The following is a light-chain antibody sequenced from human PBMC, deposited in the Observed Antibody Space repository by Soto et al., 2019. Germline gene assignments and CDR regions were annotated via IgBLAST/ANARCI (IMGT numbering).Light chain of an antibody. CDR2: DAS. CDR1: QSISGC. J-gene: IGKJ2*01. CDR3: QQYSSYSLYT. V-gene: IGKV1-5*01. Sequence: DIQMTQSPSTLSSSVGDRVTITCRASQSISGCLAWFQQKPGKAPKLLIYDASTLESGVTSRFSGSGSGTQFTLPISSLQPDDFAAYFCQQYSSYSLYTFGQGTKLEI.